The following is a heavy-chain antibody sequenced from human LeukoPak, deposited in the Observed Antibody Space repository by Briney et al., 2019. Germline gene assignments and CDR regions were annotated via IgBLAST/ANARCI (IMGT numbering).Heavy chain of an antibody. V-gene: IGHV3-21*04. J-gene: IGHJ5*02. D-gene: IGHD4-23*01. Sequence: GGSLRLSRAASGFTFSSYSMNWVRQAPGKGLEWVPSISSSSSYIYYADSVKGRFTISRDNAKNSLYLQMNSLRAEDTAVYYCARDNSVEDTAWWFDPWGQGTLVTVSS. CDR1: GFTFSSYS. CDR3: ARDNSVEDTAWWFDP. CDR2: ISSSSSYI.